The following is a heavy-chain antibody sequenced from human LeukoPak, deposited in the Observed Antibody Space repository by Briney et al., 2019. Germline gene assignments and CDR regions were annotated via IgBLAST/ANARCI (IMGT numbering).Heavy chain of an antibody. J-gene: IGHJ4*02. D-gene: IGHD5-18*01. CDR2: ITSSSSYI. CDR1: GFTFSTYS. Sequence: GGSLRLSCAASGFTFSTYSMTWVRQAPGKGLEWVSSITSSSSYIYYADSVKGRFTISRDNAKSSLYLQMNSLKTEDTAVYYCTRVPLDTAMTGSGYWGQGTLVTVSS. CDR3: TRVPLDTAMTGSGY. V-gene: IGHV3-21*04.